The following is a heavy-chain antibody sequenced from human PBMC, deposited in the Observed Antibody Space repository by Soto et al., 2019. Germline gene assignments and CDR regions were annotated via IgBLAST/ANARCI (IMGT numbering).Heavy chain of an antibody. CDR1: GFTFTNYN. Sequence: GSLRLSCAASGFTFTNYNMNWVRQAPGKGLEWVSYISSRSSIIYYADSVKGRFTISRDNAKNSLYLQMNSLRDEDTAVYYCARDCGKGYGMDVWGQGTTVTVSS. CDR3: ARDCGKGYGMDV. V-gene: IGHV3-48*02. CDR2: ISSRSSII. J-gene: IGHJ6*02.